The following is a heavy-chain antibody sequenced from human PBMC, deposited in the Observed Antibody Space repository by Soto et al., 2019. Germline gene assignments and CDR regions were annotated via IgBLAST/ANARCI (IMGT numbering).Heavy chain of an antibody. CDR1: GFTFADYA. V-gene: IGHV3-49*03. CDR2: IRSKDYGEAK. Sequence: GGSLRLSCTGSGFTFADYALNWFRQAPGKGLEWVAIIRSKDYGEAKDYAASVKGRFTISRDDSKNIAYLQMNSLKTEDTAVYYCTRGRVSLDYWGQGAQVTVSS. J-gene: IGHJ4*02. CDR3: TRGRVSLDY.